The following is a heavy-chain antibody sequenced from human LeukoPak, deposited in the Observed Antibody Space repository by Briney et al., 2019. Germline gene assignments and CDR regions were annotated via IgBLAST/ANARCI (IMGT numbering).Heavy chain of an antibody. Sequence: PGGSLRLSCAASGFTVSSNYMSWVRQAPGKGLEWVSIIYSGGSTYYAGSVKGRFTISRDNSKNTLYLQMNSLRAEDTAVYYCARRIVGATTNYYYYGMDVWGQGTTVTVSS. CDR3: ARRIVGATTNYYYYGMDV. J-gene: IGHJ6*02. V-gene: IGHV3-53*01. CDR1: GFTVSSNY. D-gene: IGHD1-26*01. CDR2: IYSGGST.